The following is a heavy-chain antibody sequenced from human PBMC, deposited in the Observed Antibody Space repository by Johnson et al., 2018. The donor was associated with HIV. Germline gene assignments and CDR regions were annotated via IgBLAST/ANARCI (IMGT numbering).Heavy chain of an antibody. J-gene: IGHJ3*02. D-gene: IGHD1-26*01. CDR2: ISGSDHST. Sequence: MQLVESGVGLVQPGGSLRLSCGASAFTFSSNDMKWVRQAPGKGLEWVSPISGSDHSTYYADSVRGRFTISRDNSKNTLYLQMNSLRAEDTAVYYCARSWELGETAFDIWGQGTMVTVSS. V-gene: IGHV3-23*04. CDR3: ARSWELGETAFDI. CDR1: AFTFSSND.